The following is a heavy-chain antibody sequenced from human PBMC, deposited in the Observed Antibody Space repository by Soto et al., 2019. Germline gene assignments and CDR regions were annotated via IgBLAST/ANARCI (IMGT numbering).Heavy chain of an antibody. CDR2: IKQDGSEK. CDR3: ARDSVWYFDY. D-gene: IGHD2-21*01. CDR1: GFNFNNYW. J-gene: IGHJ4*02. V-gene: IGHV3-7*03. Sequence: EVQMVESGGGLVQPGGSLRLSCAASGFNFNNYWMCWVRQAPGKGLEWVANIKQDGSEKYYVDSVKGRFTISRDNAKNSLYLQMNSLSAADTADYYCARDSVWYFDYWGLGTLVNVSS.